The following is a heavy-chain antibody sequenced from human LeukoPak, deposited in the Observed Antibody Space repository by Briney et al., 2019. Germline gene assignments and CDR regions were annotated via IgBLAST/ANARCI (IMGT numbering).Heavy chain of an antibody. CDR2: IIPIFGTA. D-gene: IGHD2-2*01. CDR1: GGTFSSYA. CDR3: ASVLVPAAIWGAFDI. V-gene: IGHV1-69*13. J-gene: IGHJ3*02. Sequence: SVKVSCKASGGTFSSYAISWVRQAPGQGLEWMGGIIPIFGTANYAQKFQGRVTITADESTSTAYMELSSLRSEDTAVYYCASVLVPAAIWGAFDIWGQGTMVTVSS.